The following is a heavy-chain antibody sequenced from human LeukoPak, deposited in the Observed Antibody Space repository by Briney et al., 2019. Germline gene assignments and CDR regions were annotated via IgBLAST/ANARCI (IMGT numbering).Heavy chain of an antibody. D-gene: IGHD3-10*01. CDR1: GFTFSSYS. CDR3: AREVVRGVVPHYYYMDV. J-gene: IGHJ6*03. V-gene: IGHV3-21*01. CDR2: ISSSSYI. Sequence: GGSLRLSCAASGFTFSSYSMNWVRQAPGKGLEWVSSISSSSYIYYADSVKGRFTISRDNAKNSLYLQMNSLRAEDTAVYYCAREVVRGVVPHYYYMDVWGKGTTVTISS.